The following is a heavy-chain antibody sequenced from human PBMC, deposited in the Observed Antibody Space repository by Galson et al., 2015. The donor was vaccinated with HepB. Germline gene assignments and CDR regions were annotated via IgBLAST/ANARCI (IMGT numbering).Heavy chain of an antibody. V-gene: IGHV4-34*01. CDR2: INHSGST. Sequence: TLSLTCAVYGGSFSGYYWSWIRQPPGKGLEWIGEINHSGSTNYNPSLKSRVTISVDTSKNQFSLKLSSVTAADTAVYYCARGGRIWGYWGQGTLVTVSS. J-gene: IGHJ4*02. CDR3: ARGGRIWGY. D-gene: IGHD3-16*01. CDR1: GGSFSGYY.